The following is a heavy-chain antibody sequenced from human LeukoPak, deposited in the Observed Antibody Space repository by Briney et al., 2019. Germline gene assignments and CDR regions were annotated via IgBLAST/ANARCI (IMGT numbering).Heavy chain of an antibody. CDR3: ASAPGGAGHFDY. D-gene: IGHD6-13*01. CDR2: IYTSGST. J-gene: IGHJ4*02. V-gene: IGHV4-4*07. CDR1: GGSISRDY. Sequence: SETLSLTCTVPGGSISRDYWSWIRQPAGKGLEWIGRIYTSGSTNYNPSLKSRVTMSVDTSKNQFSLKPSSVTAADTAVYYCASAPGGAGHFDYWGQGTLVTVSS.